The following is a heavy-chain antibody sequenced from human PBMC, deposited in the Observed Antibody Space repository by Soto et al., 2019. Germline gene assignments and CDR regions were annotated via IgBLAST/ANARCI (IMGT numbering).Heavy chain of an antibody. CDR1: GFTFSTYP. V-gene: IGHV3-23*01. CDR3: ARRSSGSCYAAFDV. CDR2: IHGSGETT. Sequence: PGGSLRLSCAASGFTFSTYPMTWVRQAPGKGLEWVSSIHGSGETTYYAESVKGRFIISRDNSKNTLYLQMDSLRVDDTAVYFCARRSSGSCYAAFDVWGQGTVVTVSS. J-gene: IGHJ3*01. D-gene: IGHD1-26*01.